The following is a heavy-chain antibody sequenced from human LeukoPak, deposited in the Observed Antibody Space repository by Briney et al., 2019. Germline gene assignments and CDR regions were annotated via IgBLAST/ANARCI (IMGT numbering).Heavy chain of an antibody. CDR3: ARGDGLWFGELLSAFDI. V-gene: IGHV4-59*01. D-gene: IGHD3-10*01. CDR1: GGSISSYY. CDR2: IYYSGST. Sequence: NPSETLSLTCTVSGGSISSYYWSWIRQPPGKGLEWIGYIYYSGSTNYNPSLKSRVTISVDTSKNQFSLKLSSVTAADTAVYYCARGDGLWFGELLSAFDIWGQETMVTVSS. J-gene: IGHJ3*02.